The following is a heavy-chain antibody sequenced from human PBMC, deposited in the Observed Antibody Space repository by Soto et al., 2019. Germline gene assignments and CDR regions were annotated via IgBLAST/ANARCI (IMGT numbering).Heavy chain of an antibody. J-gene: IGHJ1*01. CDR2: TSYDGSDK. V-gene: IGHV3-30*19. CDR3: ARWGTTGGLDV. CDR1: GFTFRSYV. Sequence: QVQLVESGGGVVQPGTSLRVSCVGSGFTFRSYVIHWVRQAPGKGLEWVALTSYDGSDKYYGDSVRGRFTISRDNSRNTVDVQMDSLRSEDTALYYCARWGTTGGLDVWGQGTLVSVSS. D-gene: IGHD3-16*01.